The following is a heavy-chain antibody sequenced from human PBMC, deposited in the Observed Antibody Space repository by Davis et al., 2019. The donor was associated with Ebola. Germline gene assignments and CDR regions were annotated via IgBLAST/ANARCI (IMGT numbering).Heavy chain of an antibody. CDR2: ISGSGGST. CDR1: GFTFSSYA. V-gene: IGHV3-23*01. J-gene: IGHJ3*02. CDR3: AKDKNYDFWSGYPHDAFDI. Sequence: GESLKISCAASGFTFSSYAMSWVRQAPGKGLEWVSAISGSGGSTYYEDSVKGRFTISRDNSKNTLDLQMNSLRAEDTAIYYCAKDKNYDFWSGYPHDAFDIWGQGTMVTVSS. D-gene: IGHD3-3*01.